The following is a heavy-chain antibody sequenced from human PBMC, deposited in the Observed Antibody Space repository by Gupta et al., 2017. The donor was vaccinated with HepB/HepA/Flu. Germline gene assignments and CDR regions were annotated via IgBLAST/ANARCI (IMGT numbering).Heavy chain of an antibody. CDR2: IIPIFGTA. CDR3: ARTGRAGGLSYPRWYYFDY. Sequence: QVQLVQSGAEVKKPGSSVKVSCKASGGTFSSYAISWVRQTPGQGLEWMGGIIPIFGTANYAQKFQGRVTITADESTSTAYMELSSLRSEDTAVYYCARTGRAGGLSYPRWYYFDYWGQGTLVTVSS. CDR1: GGTFSSYA. D-gene: IGHD1-26*01. J-gene: IGHJ4*02. V-gene: IGHV1-69*01.